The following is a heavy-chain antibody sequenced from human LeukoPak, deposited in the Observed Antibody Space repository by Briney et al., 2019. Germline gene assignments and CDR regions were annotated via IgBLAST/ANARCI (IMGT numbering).Heavy chain of an antibody. J-gene: IGHJ4*02. V-gene: IGHV3-23*01. CDR3: AKETLVDTAMVEPYFDY. Sequence: PGGSLRLSCAASGFTFSTYAMSWVRQAPGRGLEWVSVIGATDGRTYYAASVKGRFTVSRDNSKNTLYLQMNSLRAEDTAVFYCAKETLVDTAMVEPYFDYWGQGTLVTVSS. CDR2: IGATDGRT. CDR1: GFTFSTYA. D-gene: IGHD5-18*01.